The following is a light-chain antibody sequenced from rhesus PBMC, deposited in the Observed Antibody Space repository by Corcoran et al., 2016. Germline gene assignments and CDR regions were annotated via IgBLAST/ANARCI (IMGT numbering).Light chain of an antibody. Sequence: DIQMTQSPSSLSASVGDTVTITCRASQDINIWLAWYQQQPGKAPNLLIYKASTLQSGVPSRFSGSGSGTDFTLTISSLQSEDFATYYCQQYNSRPPTFGPGTKVEIK. CDR3: QQYNSRPPT. J-gene: IGKJ1*01. CDR1: QDINIW. CDR2: KAS. V-gene: IGKV1-22*01.